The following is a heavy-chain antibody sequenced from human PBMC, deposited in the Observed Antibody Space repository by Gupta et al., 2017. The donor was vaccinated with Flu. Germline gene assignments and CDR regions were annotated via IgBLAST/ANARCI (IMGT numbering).Heavy chain of an antibody. CDR1: GGSVNVYSYF. CDR2: VHSSGGT. J-gene: IGHJ4*02. D-gene: IGHD1-7*01. V-gene: IGHV4-31*02. CDR3: ARRGTYYFDF. Sequence: VSGGSVNVYSYFWSWIRQHPGKGLEWIGYVHSSGGTYYNPPMRSRVSMSIDVSKNEFSLEVASVTAADTAIYYCARRGTYYFDFWGQGALVTVSS.